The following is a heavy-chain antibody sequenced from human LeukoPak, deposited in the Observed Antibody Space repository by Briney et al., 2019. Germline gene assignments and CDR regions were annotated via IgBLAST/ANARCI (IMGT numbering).Heavy chain of an antibody. CDR3: ARGQTMVRGVVDY. Sequence: SQTLSLTCTVSGGSISSGDYYWSWIRQPPGKGLEWIGYIYYSGSTYYNPSLKGRVTISVDTSKNQFSLKLSSVTAADTAVYYCARGQTMVRGVVDYWGQGTLVTVSS. D-gene: IGHD3-10*01. V-gene: IGHV4-30-4*01. J-gene: IGHJ4*02. CDR1: GGSISSGDYY. CDR2: IYYSGST.